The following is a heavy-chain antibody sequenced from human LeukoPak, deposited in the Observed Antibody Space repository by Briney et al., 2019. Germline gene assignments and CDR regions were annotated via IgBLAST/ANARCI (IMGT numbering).Heavy chain of an antibody. J-gene: IGHJ3*02. CDR2: IYSGGST. CDR3: ARDTSDSLGAFDI. Sequence: PGGSLRLSCAASGFTVSSNYMSWVRQAPGKGLEWVSLIYSGGSTYYADSVKGRFTISRDNAKSSMWLQMNSLRDEDTAVYYCARDTSDSLGAFDIWGQGTMVTVSS. CDR1: GFTVSSNY. V-gene: IGHV3-53*01. D-gene: IGHD3-16*01.